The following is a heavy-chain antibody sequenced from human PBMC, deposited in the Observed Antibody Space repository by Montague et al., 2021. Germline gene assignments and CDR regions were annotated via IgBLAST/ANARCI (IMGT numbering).Heavy chain of an antibody. J-gene: IGHJ6*02. CDR1: GASISDYY. Sequence: SETLSLTCSVSGASISDYYWSWNRQPPGKGLEWIGYIYYSRRTNYNPSLKSRVTISVDTSKNQFSLKLSSATAADTAFYYCAVTNPYYYYGMDVWGQGTTVTVSS. CDR3: AVTNPYYYYGMDV. D-gene: IGHD1-14*01. V-gene: IGHV4-59*01. CDR2: IYYSRRT.